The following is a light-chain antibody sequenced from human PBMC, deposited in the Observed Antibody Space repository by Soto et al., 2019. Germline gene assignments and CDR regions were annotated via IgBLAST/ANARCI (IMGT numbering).Light chain of an antibody. J-gene: IGLJ1*01. CDR3: AAWDDSLSVRDV. CDR1: SSNIGSNY. CDR2: RNN. Sequence: QSVVPQPPSASGTPGQRVTISCSGSSSNIGSNYVYWYQQLPGTAPKLLIYRNNQRPSGVPDRFSGSKSGTSASLAISGLRSEDEADYYCAAWDDSLSVRDVFGTGNKVTVL. V-gene: IGLV1-47*01.